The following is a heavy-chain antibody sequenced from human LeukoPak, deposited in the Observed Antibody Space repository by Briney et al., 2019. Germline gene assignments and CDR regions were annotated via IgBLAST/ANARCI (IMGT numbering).Heavy chain of an antibody. V-gene: IGHV4-4*07. CDR3: ARGCSSTSCWLRMDV. J-gene: IGHJ6*02. Sequence: SQTLSLTCTVSGXSITNYYWSWIRQPAGKGLEWIGRIYTSGSTSYNPSLKSRVTMSIDTSKNQFSLKLSSLTAADTAVYYCARGCSSTSCWLRMDVWGQGTTVTVSS. D-gene: IGHD2-2*01. CDR1: GXSITNYY. CDR2: IYTSGST.